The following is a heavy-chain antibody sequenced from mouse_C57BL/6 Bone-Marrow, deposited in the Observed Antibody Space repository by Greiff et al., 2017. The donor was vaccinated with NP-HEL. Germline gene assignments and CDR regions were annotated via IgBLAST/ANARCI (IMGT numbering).Heavy chain of an antibody. V-gene: IGHV1-9*01. CDR3: ARRLVGAWFAY. D-gene: IGHD1-1*02. CDR2: ILPGGGST. CDR1: GYTFTGYW. J-gene: IGHJ3*01. Sequence: QVQLQQSGAELMKPGASVKLSCTATGYTFTGYWIEWVKQRPGHGLEWIGEILPGGGSTNYNDKFKGKATFTADTSSNPAYMQLSSLTTEDSAIYYCARRLVGAWFAYWGQGTLVTVSA.